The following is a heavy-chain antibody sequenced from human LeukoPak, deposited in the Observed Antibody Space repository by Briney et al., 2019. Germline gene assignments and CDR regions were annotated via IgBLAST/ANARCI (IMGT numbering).Heavy chain of an antibody. CDR2: IYYSGQM. D-gene: IGHD3-16*01. Sequence: PSETLSLTCAVAGGSINSGAYSWSWIRQAPGKGLEWIGYIYYSGQMLLNPSLNRRVALFLDTSKNQFSLTLTSVTAADTAVYYCARGRAIMTSAWFDPWGQGIVVTVSS. J-gene: IGHJ5*02. CDR3: ARGRAIMTSAWFDP. CDR1: GGSINSGAYS. V-gene: IGHV4-30-4*07.